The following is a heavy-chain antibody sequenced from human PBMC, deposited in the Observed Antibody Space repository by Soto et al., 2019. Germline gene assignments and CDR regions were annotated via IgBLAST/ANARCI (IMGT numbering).Heavy chain of an antibody. V-gene: IGHV4-59*08. J-gene: IGHJ4*02. CDR3: ARLWTHDYSFDY. CDR2: IYYSGST. D-gene: IGHD2-21*01. Sequence: SETLSLTCTVSGGSISSYYWSWIRQPPGKGLEWIGYIYYSGSTNYNPSLKGRVTISVDTSKSQFSLKLSSVTAADTAVYYCARLWTHDYSFDYWGQGTLVTVSS. CDR1: GGSISSYY.